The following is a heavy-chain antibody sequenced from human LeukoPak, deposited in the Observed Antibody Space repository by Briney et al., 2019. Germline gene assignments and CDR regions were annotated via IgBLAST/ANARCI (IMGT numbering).Heavy chain of an antibody. CDR2: FEPEDGER. CDR3: ASLLEYYDSLAGLFYY. V-gene: IGHV1-24*01. CDR1: GHTLTDLP. Sequence: PEASVKVSCKDSGHTLTDLPIHWVRQAPGEGLEWVGRFEPEDGERIYEQKFQGRFTMTEDTSTATSYMELSSLSSEDTAVYYCASLLEYYDSLAGLFYYWGQGTLVTVTS. J-gene: IGHJ4*02. D-gene: IGHD3-9*01.